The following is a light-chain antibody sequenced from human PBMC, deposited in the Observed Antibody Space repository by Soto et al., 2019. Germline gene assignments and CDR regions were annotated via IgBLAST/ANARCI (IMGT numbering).Light chain of an antibody. Sequence: EPELTQAPRTLFLSPAQGPSLSCLASQSVSSSSLAWYQQKPGQAPRLLIYGASTRATGIPDRYSGSGSGTDFTLTISRLESEDFAVYFCQYYGDSPWPFGQGTKVDIK. CDR2: GAS. V-gene: IGKV3-20*01. CDR3: QYYGDSPWP. J-gene: IGKJ1*01. CDR1: QSVSSSS.